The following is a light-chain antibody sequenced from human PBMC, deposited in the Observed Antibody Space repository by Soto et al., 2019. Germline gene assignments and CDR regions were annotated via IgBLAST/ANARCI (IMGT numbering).Light chain of an antibody. J-gene: IGLJ1*01. CDR3: QSYSV. CDR1: SSNIGAGYD. CDR2: GNS. Sequence: QSALTQPPSVSGAPGQRVTISCTGSSSNIGAGYDVHWYQQLPGTAPKLLIYGNSNRPSGVPDRFSGSKSGTSASLAITGLQAEDEADYYCQSYSVFGTGTKVTVL. V-gene: IGLV1-40*01.